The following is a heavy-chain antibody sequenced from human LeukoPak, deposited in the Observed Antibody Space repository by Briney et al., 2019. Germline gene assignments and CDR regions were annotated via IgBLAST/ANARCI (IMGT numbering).Heavy chain of an antibody. Sequence: ASVTVSCKASGYTFTGYYMHWVRQAPGQGLEWMGWINPNSGGTNYAQKFQGRVTMTRDTSISTAYMELSRLRSDDTAVYYCARDGGYSGYDSDGMDVWGQGTTVTVSS. CDR1: GYTFTGYY. J-gene: IGHJ6*02. D-gene: IGHD5-12*01. CDR3: ARDGGYSGYDSDGMDV. V-gene: IGHV1-2*02. CDR2: INPNSGGT.